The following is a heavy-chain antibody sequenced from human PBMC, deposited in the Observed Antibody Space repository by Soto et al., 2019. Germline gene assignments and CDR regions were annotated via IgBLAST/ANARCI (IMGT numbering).Heavy chain of an antibody. J-gene: IGHJ4*02. V-gene: IGHV1-3*01. CDR1: RYTFSTYA. D-gene: IGHD6-19*01. CDR2: INAGNGNT. Sequence: ASVKVSCKASRYTFSTYAIHWVRQAPGQRLEWMGWINAGNGNTKYSQKFQGRVTITRDTSASTAYMELSSLRSEDTAVYYCARDGAVAGGINFDYWGQGTRVTVSS. CDR3: ARDGAVAGGINFDY.